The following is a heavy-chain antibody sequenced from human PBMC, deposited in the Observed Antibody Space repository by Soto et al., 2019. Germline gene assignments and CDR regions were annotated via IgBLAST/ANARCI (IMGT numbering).Heavy chain of an antibody. D-gene: IGHD6-19*01. CDR2: IYLGDCDN. CDR1: GYSFTTYW. V-gene: IGHV5-51*01. J-gene: IGHJ5*02. Sequence: PGEPLNICCKGSGYSFTTYWIGWVRQMPGEGLGWMGFIYLGDCDNRYRPPFQGQVTISADKSIRTAYLQWSSLKASATAMYYCVRLRETIAVTGSWYEPWGHGTLVT. CDR3: VRLRETIAVTGSWYEP.